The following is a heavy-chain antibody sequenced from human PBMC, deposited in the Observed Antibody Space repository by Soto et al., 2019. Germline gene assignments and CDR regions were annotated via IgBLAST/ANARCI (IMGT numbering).Heavy chain of an antibody. D-gene: IGHD1-26*01. V-gene: IGHV3-15*07. Sequence: EVQLVESGGVLVKPGGSLRLSCAASGFTISSAWMNWVRQAPGKGLEWVGRIKTKTHGETTDYAAPVKGRFTISRDDSENTLSLQMNSLKVEDTAVYYCTTGSVEGYWGQGTLVTVSS. CDR3: TTGSVEGY. CDR2: IKTKTHGETT. CDR1: GFTISSAW. J-gene: IGHJ4*02.